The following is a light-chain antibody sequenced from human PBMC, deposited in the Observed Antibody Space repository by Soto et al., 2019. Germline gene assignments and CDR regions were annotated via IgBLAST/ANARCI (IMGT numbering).Light chain of an antibody. CDR3: MQATQFPGT. J-gene: IGKJ2*01. V-gene: IGKV2-24*01. CDR2: KIS. Sequence: DIVMTQTPLSSPVTLGQPASISCRSSQSLVHGDGNTYLSWLQQRPGQAARLLIYKISKRSSGVPDRFSGSGAGTDFTLKISKVEAEDVGVYYCMQATQFPGTFGQGTRLEIK. CDR1: QSLVHGDGNTY.